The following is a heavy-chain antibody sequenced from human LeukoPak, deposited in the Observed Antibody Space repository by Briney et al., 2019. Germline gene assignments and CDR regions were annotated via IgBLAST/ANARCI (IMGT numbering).Heavy chain of an antibody. CDR1: GFTFSSYA. CDR3: AREGSGSYYLRGSWFDP. V-gene: IGHV3-30-3*01. Sequence: GGSLRLSCAASGFTFSSYAMHWVRQAPGKGLEWVAVISYDGSNKYYADSVKGRFTISRDNSKNTLYLQMNSLRAEDTAVYYCAREGSGSYYLRGSWFDPWGQGTLVTVSS. J-gene: IGHJ5*02. CDR2: ISYDGSNK. D-gene: IGHD3-10*01.